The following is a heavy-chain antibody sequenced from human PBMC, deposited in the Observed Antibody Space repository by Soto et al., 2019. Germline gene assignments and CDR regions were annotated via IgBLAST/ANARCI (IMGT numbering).Heavy chain of an antibody. D-gene: IGHD3-16*02. CDR2: ISWNSGSI. CDR3: AKDIAYDYIWGSYRTKGNAFDI. J-gene: IGHJ3*02. CDR1: GFIFDDYA. V-gene: IGHV3-9*01. Sequence: GGSLRLSCAASGFIFDDYAMHWVRQAPGKGLEWVSGISWNSGSIGYADAVKGRFTISRDNAKNSLYLQMNSLRAEDTALYYCAKDIAYDYIWGSYRTKGNAFDIWGQGTMVTVSS.